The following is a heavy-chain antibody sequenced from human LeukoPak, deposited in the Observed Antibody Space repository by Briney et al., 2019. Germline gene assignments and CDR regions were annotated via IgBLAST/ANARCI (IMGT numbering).Heavy chain of an antibody. D-gene: IGHD5-18*01. CDR2: IYTSGST. CDR1: GGSISSGSYY. Sequence: SETLSLTCTVSGGSISSGSYYWSWIRQPAGKGLEWIGRIYTSGSTHYNPSLKSRVTISVDTSKNQFSLKLSSVTAADTAVYYCARVDTAMNDAFDIWGQGTMVTVSS. CDR3: ARVDTAMNDAFDI. V-gene: IGHV4-61*02. J-gene: IGHJ3*02.